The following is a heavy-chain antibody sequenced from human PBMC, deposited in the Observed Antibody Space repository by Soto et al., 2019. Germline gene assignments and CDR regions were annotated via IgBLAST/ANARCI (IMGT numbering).Heavy chain of an antibody. D-gene: IGHD4-4*01. V-gene: IGHV4-30-4*01. CDR3: ARAIPVSNYFDY. CDR2: IYYSGST. Sequence: PSETLSLTCTVSGGSISSGYCYWSWIRQPPGKGLEWIGYIYYSGSTYYNPSLKSRVTISVDTSKNQFSLKLSSVTAADTAVYYCARAIPVSNYFDYWGQGTLVTVSS. CDR1: GGSISSGYCY. J-gene: IGHJ4*02.